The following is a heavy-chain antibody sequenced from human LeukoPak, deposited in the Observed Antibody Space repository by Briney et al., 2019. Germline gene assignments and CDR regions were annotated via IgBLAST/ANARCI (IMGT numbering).Heavy chain of an antibody. CDR1: GYTLTDYY. V-gene: IGHV1-2*02. D-gene: IGHD2-2*01. J-gene: IGHJ4*02. CDR2: INPNSGGT. CDR3: ARGLRGSPAFDY. Sequence: ASVKVSCKASGYTLTDYYMHWVRQAPGQGLEWMGWINPNSGGTNYAQKFQGRVTMTGDTSISTAYMELSRLRSDDTAVYYCARGLRGSPAFDYWGQGTLVTVSS.